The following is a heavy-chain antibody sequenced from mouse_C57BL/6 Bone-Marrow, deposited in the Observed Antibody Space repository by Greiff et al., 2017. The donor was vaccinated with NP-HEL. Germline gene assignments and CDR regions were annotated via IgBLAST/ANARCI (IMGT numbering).Heavy chain of an antibody. Sequence: QVQLKQPGAELVKPGASVKVSCKASGYTFTSYWMHWVKQRPGQGLEWIGRIHPSDSDTNYNQKFKGKATLTVDKSSSTAYMQLSSLTSEDSAVYYCATTRYSSGGAWFAYWGQGTLVTVSA. J-gene: IGHJ3*01. CDR1: GYTFTSYW. D-gene: IGHD2-12*01. CDR2: IHPSDSDT. V-gene: IGHV1-74*01. CDR3: ATTRYSSGGAWFAY.